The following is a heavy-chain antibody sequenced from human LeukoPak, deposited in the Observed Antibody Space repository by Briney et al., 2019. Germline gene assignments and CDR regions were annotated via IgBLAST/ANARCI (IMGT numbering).Heavy chain of an antibody. J-gene: IGHJ4*02. CDR1: GFTFSSYA. V-gene: IGHV3-23*01. CDR3: AKDRMVRGVIILYFDY. D-gene: IGHD3-10*01. CDR2: ISGSGGST. Sequence: GGSLRLSCAASGFTFSSYAMSWVRQAPGKGLEWVSAISGSGGSTYYADSVKGRFTISRDNSKNTLYLQMNSLRAEDTAVYYCAKDRMVRGVIILYFDYWGQGTLVTVSS.